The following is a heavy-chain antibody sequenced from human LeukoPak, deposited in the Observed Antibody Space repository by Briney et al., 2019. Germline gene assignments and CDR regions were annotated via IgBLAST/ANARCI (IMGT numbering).Heavy chain of an antibody. D-gene: IGHD3-3*01. CDR1: GFTFSSYS. CDR3: ARDGFDFWSGYPTTVDY. Sequence: PGGSLRLSCVASGFTFSSYSMNWVRQSPGKGLEWFSYISSSSNTIYYADSVKGRFTISRDNANNSLYLQMNSLRAEDTAVYYCARDGFDFWSGYPTTVDYWGQRTLVTVSS. J-gene: IGHJ4*02. CDR2: ISSSSNTI. V-gene: IGHV3-48*01.